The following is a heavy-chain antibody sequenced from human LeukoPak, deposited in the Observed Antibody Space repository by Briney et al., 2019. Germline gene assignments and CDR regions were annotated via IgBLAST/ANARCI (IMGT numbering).Heavy chain of an antibody. Sequence: PSETLSLTCTVSGYSISSGYYWGWIRQAPGKGLEWIGSIYNSGSTYYNPSLKSRVTISVDMSKNQFSLKMSSVTAADAAVYYCARAYSSSWYWNWFDPWGQGTLVTVSS. J-gene: IGHJ5*02. D-gene: IGHD6-13*01. CDR1: GYSISSGYY. V-gene: IGHV4-38-2*02. CDR3: ARAYSSSWYWNWFDP. CDR2: IYNSGST.